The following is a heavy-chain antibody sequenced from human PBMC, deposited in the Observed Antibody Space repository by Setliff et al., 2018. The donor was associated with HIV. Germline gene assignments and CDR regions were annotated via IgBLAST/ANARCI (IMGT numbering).Heavy chain of an antibody. CDR3: ARERPPMEEWGDYFDS. D-gene: IGHD3-3*01. CDR2: IYTSGST. Sequence: SETLSLTCTVSGGSISSGSYYWSWIRQPAGKGLEWIGHIYTSGSTNHNTSLQSRVTISIDTSKNHFSLHLTSVTAADTAVYFCARERPPMEEWGDYFDSWGQGTLVTVSS. J-gene: IGHJ4*02. V-gene: IGHV4-61*09. CDR1: GGSISSGSYY.